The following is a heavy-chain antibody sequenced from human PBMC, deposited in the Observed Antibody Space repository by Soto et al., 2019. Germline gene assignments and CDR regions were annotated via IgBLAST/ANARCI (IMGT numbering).Heavy chain of an antibody. CDR1: GGSFSGYY. CDR3: EYGDDAFDI. V-gene: IGHV4-34*01. J-gene: IGHJ3*02. D-gene: IGHD4-17*01. Sequence: QVQLQQWGAGLLKPSETLSLTCAVYGGSFSGYYWIWIRQPPGKGLELIGEINHGGSANYNPSLKSRVTISVDTSKTQFSLKLSSVTAADTAVYYCEYGDDAFDIWGQGTMVTVSS. CDR2: INHGGSA.